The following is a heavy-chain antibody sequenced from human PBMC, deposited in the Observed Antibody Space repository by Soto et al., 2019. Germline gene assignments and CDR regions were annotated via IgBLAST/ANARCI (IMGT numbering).Heavy chain of an antibody. J-gene: IGHJ4*02. V-gene: IGHV1-69*06. Sequence: QVQLVQSGAEVKKPGSSVKVSCKASGGTFSSYAISWVRQAPGQGLEWMGGIIPIFGTANYAQKFQGRVTITEDKSTSTAYRELSRLRSEDTAVYYCSRVVGNWDSSWKHWGQGTLVTVSS. CDR1: GGTFSSYA. D-gene: IGHD6-13*01. CDR2: IIPIFGTA. CDR3: SRVVGNWDSSWKH.